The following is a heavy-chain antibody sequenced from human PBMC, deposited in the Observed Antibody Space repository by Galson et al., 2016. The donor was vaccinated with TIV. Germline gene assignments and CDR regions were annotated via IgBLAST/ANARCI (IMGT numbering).Heavy chain of an antibody. CDR3: ARWGSTVTRPFDY. J-gene: IGHJ4*02. CDR2: IIPIFGLA. Sequence: SVKVSCKASGGAFISHGISGVRQAPGQGLEWMGGIIPIFGLANYAQQFQGRVTITADDSTRTAYMELSSLRFDDTAVYYWARWGSTVTRPFDYWGQGTLVTVSS. V-gene: IGHV1-69*13. CDR1: GGAFISHG. D-gene: IGHD4-17*01.